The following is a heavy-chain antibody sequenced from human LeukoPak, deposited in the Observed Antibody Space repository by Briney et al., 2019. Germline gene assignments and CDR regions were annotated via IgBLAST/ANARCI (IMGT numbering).Heavy chain of an antibody. V-gene: IGHV3-48*01. Sequence: PGGSLRLSCAASGFPFSSYSMHWVRQAPGKGLEWLSYISSSSTTIYNADSVRGRFTISRDNAKNSLLLQMSSLRAEDTAVYSCARGGGFCGSTSCYGIDSWGQGTLVTVSS. CDR3: ARGGGFCGSTSCYGIDS. CDR1: GFPFSSYS. CDR2: ISSSSTTI. D-gene: IGHD2-2*01. J-gene: IGHJ4*02.